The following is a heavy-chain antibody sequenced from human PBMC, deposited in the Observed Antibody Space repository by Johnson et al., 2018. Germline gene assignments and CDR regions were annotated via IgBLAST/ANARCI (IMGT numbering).Heavy chain of an antibody. CDR2: IWYDGSNK. CDR3: ARDLPDGYNRNDAFDI. J-gene: IGHJ3*02. Sequence: QVQLVESGGGVVQPGRSLRLSCAASGFTFSSYGMHWVRQAPGKGLEWVAVIWYDGSNKYYADSVKGRFTISRDNSKTPLYLQMNSLRAEDTAVYYCARDLPDGYNRNDAFDIWGQGTMVTVSS. D-gene: IGHD5-24*01. V-gene: IGHV3-33*01. CDR1: GFTFSSYG.